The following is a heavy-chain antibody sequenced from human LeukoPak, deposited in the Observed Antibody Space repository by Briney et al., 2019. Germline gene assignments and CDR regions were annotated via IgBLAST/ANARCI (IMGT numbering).Heavy chain of an antibody. CDR2: INPNDGRT. V-gene: IGHV1-46*01. D-gene: IGHD6-19*01. J-gene: IGHJ5*02. CDR3: AIVLAGSP. Sequence: GASVKVSCKASGYTFTDYYMHWVRQAPGQGLEWMGIINPNDGRTSYAQKFQGRVTLTRDMSTSTVYMEMRSLTSEDTALFFCAIVLAGSPWGQGTLVTVSS. CDR1: GYTFTDYY.